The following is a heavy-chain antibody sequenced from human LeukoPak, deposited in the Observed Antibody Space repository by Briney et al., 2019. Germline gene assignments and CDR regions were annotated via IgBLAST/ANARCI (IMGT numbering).Heavy chain of an antibody. D-gene: IGHD3-22*01. CDR2: ISGNGQQT. V-gene: IGHV3-23*01. CDR1: GFTFSRSA. J-gene: IGHJ4*02. Sequence: GGSLRLSCSVSGFTFSRSAMTWVRQLPGGGLEWVSSISGNGQQTYYGDSVKGRFSVSRDNSQNTLYLQMDSLRADDSALYYGAKDANHLDSSGYLIPFDYWGQGTLVTVSS. CDR3: AKDANHLDSSGYLIPFDY.